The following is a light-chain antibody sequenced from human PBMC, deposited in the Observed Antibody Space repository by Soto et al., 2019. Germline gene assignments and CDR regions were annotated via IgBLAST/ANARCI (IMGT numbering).Light chain of an antibody. V-gene: IGKV1-39*01. Sequence: DIQIAPSPSTPSPPVGGRVPHTFRASQSISSWLAWYQQKPGKAPNLLIYAASSLQSGVPSRFSGSGSGTDFTLTISSLQSEDFATYYCQQHYITPWTFGQGTKVDIK. CDR2: AAS. CDR3: QQHYITPWT. CDR1: QSISSW. J-gene: IGKJ1*01.